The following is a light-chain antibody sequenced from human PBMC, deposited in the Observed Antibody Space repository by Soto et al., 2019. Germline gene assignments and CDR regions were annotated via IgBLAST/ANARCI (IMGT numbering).Light chain of an antibody. CDR3: SSYTSSSTVV. CDR2: DVS. V-gene: IGLV2-14*01. CDR1: SSVVGGYNY. Sequence: SVLTQPASFSGSPGQSITTSSTGTSSVVGGYNYVSWYQQHPGKAPKLMIYDVSNRPSGVSNRFSGSKSGNTASLTISGLQAEDEAEYYCSSYTSSSTVVFGGGTQLTVL. J-gene: IGLJ2*01.